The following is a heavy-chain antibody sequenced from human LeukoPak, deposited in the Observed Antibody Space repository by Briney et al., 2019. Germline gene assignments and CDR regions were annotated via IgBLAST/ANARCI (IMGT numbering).Heavy chain of an antibody. CDR3: ATLMRGPTGYSGYGGEDY. V-gene: IGHV3-23*01. D-gene: IGHD5-12*01. CDR2: ITGSGGSA. CDR1: GFTFSNYA. J-gene: IGHJ4*02. Sequence: TGGSLRLSCAASGFTFSNYAMTWVRQAQGKGLQWVSAITGSGGSAYYADSVKGRFAISRDNSKNTLYLQLNSLKAEDTAVYYCATLMRGPTGYSGYGGEDYWGQGTLVTVSS.